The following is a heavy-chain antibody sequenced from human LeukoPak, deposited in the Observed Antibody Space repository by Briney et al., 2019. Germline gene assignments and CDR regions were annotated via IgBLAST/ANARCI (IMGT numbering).Heavy chain of an antibody. CDR3: ARVRGYFDY. CDR1: GFTFSSYA. Sequence: GSLRLSCAASGFTFSSYAMSWVRQAPGKGLEWIGRICTSGSTNYNPSLKSRVTISVDTSKNQFSLKLSSVTAADTAVYYCARVRGYFDYWGQGTLVTVSS. J-gene: IGHJ4*02. V-gene: IGHV4-4*08. CDR2: ICTSGST. D-gene: IGHD3-10*01.